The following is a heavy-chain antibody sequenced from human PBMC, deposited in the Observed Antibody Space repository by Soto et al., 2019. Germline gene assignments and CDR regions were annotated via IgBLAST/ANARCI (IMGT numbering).Heavy chain of an antibody. D-gene: IGHD3-10*01. J-gene: IGHJ6*02. Sequence: WGSLRLSCATSGFTFNTYPITCLGHSPGKGLEWVSSISSTAGRTSSYADSVKGRFAISRDFSDNTVYLQMNNLRVDDTAVYFCAKGVLSFHYGMEVWGQGTTVTVSS. CDR2: ISSTAGRT. CDR3: AKGVLSFHYGMEV. CDR1: GFTFNTYP. V-gene: IGHV3-23*01.